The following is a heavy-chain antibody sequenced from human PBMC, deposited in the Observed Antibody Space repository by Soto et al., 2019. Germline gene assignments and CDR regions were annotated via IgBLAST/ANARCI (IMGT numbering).Heavy chain of an antibody. J-gene: IGHJ6*02. CDR2: ISYDGSNK. Sequence: GGSLRLSCAASGFTFSSYGMHWVRQAPGKGLEWVAVISYDGSNKYYADSVKGRFTISRDNSKNTLYLQMNSLRAEDTAVYYCAKEGAYCGGDCYSTNGMDVWGQGTTVTVSS. V-gene: IGHV3-30*18. CDR1: GFTFSSYG. CDR3: AKEGAYCGGDCYSTNGMDV. D-gene: IGHD2-21*02.